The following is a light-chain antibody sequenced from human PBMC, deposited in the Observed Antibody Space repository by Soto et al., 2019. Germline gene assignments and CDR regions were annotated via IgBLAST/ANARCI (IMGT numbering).Light chain of an antibody. J-gene: IGLJ2*01. CDR3: QVWDSSSDHVV. Sequence: SYELTHPPAVSVAPGQTARMSWGGNNIGSKSVQWYQQKTGQAPVLVVYDDSDRPSGIPERFSGSNSGNTATLTISRVEAGDEADYYCQVWDSSSDHVVFGGGTPLTVL. CDR2: DDS. CDR1: NIGSKS. V-gene: IGLV3-21*02.